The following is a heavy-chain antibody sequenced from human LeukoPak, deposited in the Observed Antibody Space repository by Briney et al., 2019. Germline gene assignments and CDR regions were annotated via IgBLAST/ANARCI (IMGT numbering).Heavy chain of an antibody. CDR3: ATQLLFRRLRLGAFDI. CDR1: GYTFTSYD. J-gene: IGHJ3*02. Sequence: GASVKVSCKASGYTFTSYDINWVRQATGQGLEWMGWMNPNSGNTGYAQKFQGRGTMTRNTSISTAYMELSSLRSEDTAVYYCATQLLFRRLRLGAFDIWGQGTMVTVSS. D-gene: IGHD2-2*01. CDR2: MNPNSGNT. V-gene: IGHV1-8*01.